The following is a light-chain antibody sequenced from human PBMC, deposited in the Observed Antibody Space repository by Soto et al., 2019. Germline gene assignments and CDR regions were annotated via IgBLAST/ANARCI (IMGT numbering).Light chain of an antibody. CDR1: QSVSSN. V-gene: IGKV3-15*01. CDR2: GAS. CDR3: QQYNNWRGT. Sequence: EIVMTQSPATLSVSPGERATLSCRASQSVSSNLAWYQQKPGQAPRLLIYGASTRATGIPDRFSGSRSGTEFTLTISSLQSEDFAVYYCQQYNNWRGTFGQGTKVEIK. J-gene: IGKJ1*01.